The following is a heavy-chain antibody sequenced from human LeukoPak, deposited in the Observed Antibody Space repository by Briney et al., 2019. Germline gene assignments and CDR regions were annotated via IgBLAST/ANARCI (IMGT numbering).Heavy chain of an antibody. CDR2: IYYSGST. CDR1: GGSISSSSYY. CDR3: ARPYSSSWLGAPYYFDY. D-gene: IGHD6-13*01. V-gene: IGHV4-39*01. Sequence: PSETLSLTCTVSGGSISSSSYYWGWIRQPPGKGLEWIGGIYYSGSTYYNPSLKSRVTISVDTSKNQFSLKLSSVTAADTAVYYCARPYSSSWLGAPYYFDYWGQGTLVTVSS. J-gene: IGHJ4*02.